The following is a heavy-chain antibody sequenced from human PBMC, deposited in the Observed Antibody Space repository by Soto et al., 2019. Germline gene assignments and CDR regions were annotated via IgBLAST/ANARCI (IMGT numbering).Heavy chain of an antibody. J-gene: IGHJ6*02. CDR1: GFNSNDYG. CDR2: ISWNSVSI. CDR3: AKDTENGYSPYYYYGMDV. Sequence: GGSLRLSCAASGFNSNDYGMHWVRQAPGKGLEWVSSISWNSVSIGYADSVKGRFTISRDNAKNSLYLQMNSLRAEDTALYYCAKDTENGYSPYYYYGMDVCGQGTTVTVYS. V-gene: IGHV3-9*02. D-gene: IGHD3-16*02.